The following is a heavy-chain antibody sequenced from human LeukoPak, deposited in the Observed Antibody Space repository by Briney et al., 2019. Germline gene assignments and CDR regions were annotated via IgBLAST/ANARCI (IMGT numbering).Heavy chain of an antibody. Sequence: GASVKVSCTASGGTFSSYAISWVRQAPGQGLEWMGGIIPIFGTANYAQKFQGRVTITADKSTSTAYMELNSLRSEDTAVYYRAREGYSSTPDYWGQGTLVTVSS. D-gene: IGHD6-19*01. CDR1: GGTFSSYA. CDR3: AREGYSSTPDY. CDR2: IIPIFGTA. J-gene: IGHJ4*02. V-gene: IGHV1-69*06.